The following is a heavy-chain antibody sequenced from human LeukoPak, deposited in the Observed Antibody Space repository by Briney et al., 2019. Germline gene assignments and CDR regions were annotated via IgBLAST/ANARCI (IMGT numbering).Heavy chain of an antibody. D-gene: IGHD1-26*01. V-gene: IGHV3-53*01. CDR1: GFAVSSNH. CDR3: ATSIVGLTYDEHFQH. J-gene: IGHJ1*01. CDR2: IFNGGST. Sequence: GGSLRLSCAASGFAVSSNHMNWVRQAPGKGLEWVSVIFNGGSTYYADSVKGRFTISRDNSKNTLYLQMNSLRAEDTAVYYCATSIVGLTYDEHFQHWGQGTLVTVSS.